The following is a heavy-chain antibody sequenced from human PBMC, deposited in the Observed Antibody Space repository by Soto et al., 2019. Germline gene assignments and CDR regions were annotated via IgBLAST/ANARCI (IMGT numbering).Heavy chain of an antibody. J-gene: IGHJ6*03. CDR2: IYPGDSDT. V-gene: IGHV5-51*01. CDR3: AKTADYFYYMDV. CDR1: GYSFTKYW. Sequence: GESLKISCKGSGYSFTKYWIGWVRQMPGKGLEWMGIIYPGDSDTRYSPSFQGQVTISADKSISTAYPRWSSLKASDTAIYYCAKTADYFYYMDVWGTGTTVTVSS.